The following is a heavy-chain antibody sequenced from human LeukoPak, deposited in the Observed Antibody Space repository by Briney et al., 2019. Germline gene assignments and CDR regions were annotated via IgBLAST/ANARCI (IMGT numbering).Heavy chain of an antibody. V-gene: IGHV5-51*01. J-gene: IGHJ4*02. CDR1: GYSFTSYW. Sequence: GEPLRISCQGFGYSFTSYWIGWVRKLPGKGLEWVGVYDPDDSHTRYSPSFQGQVTISADKSISTAYLQWSSLKASDTAMSYCARQDNYDRSGYYYDYWGQGTLVTVSS. CDR3: ARQDNYDRSGYYYDY. CDR2: YDPDDSHT. D-gene: IGHD3-22*01.